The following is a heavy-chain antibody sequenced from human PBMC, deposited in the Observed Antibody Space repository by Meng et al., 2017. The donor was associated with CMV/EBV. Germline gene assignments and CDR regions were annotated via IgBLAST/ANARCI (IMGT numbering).Heavy chain of an antibody. CDR1: GYTFTGYY. Sequence: ASVKVSCKASGYTFTGYYMHWVRQAPGLGLEWMGWINPNSGGTNYAQKFQGRVTMTRDTSISTAYMELSRLRSDDTAVYYCARDPGSGSYWNWFDPWGQGTLVTVSS. V-gene: IGHV1-2*02. J-gene: IGHJ5*02. D-gene: IGHD3-10*01. CDR2: INPNSGGT. CDR3: ARDPGSGSYWNWFDP.